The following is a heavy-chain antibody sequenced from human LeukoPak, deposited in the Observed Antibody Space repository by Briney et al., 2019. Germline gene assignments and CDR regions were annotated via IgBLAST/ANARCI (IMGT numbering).Heavy chain of an antibody. CDR3: AGGSGSYYIKFY. J-gene: IGHJ4*02. CDR1: GFTFSDYA. V-gene: IGHV3-23*01. CDR2: ISGDAGST. D-gene: IGHD3-10*01. Sequence: GGSLRLSCTASGFTFSDYARSGVRQAPGKGLEWVSAISGDAGSTYYADSVKGRFTVSRDNSKNTLYLQMNSLRAEDTAVYYCAGGSGSYYIKFYWGQGTLVTVSS.